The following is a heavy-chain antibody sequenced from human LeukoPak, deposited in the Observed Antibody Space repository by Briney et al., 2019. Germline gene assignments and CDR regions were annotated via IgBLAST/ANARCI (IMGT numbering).Heavy chain of an antibody. J-gene: IGHJ4*02. Sequence: QPGGSLRLSCAASGFTVSSNYMSWVRQAPGKGLEWVSVIYSGGSTYYADSVKGRFTISRDNAKNSLYLQMNSLRAEDTALYYCAKDLEPLWFGELNTGFDYWGQGTLVTVSS. CDR2: IYSGGST. V-gene: IGHV3-53*05. CDR3: AKDLEPLWFGELNTGFDY. CDR1: GFTVSSNY. D-gene: IGHD3-10*01.